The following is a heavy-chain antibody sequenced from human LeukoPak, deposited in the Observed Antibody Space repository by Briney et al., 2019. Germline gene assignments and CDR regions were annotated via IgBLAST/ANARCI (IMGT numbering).Heavy chain of an antibody. CDR1: SGSISSTNYY. D-gene: IGHD3-10*01. V-gene: IGHV4-61*02. CDR2: IYTSGST. J-gene: IGHJ4*02. CDR3: ATFLYDSGTFYPEVY. Sequence: SETLSLNCTVSSGSISSTNYYWSWIRQPPGWVLEWIPRIYTSGSTIYSSTLRSRVTMSVDTSKSQFSLKLSSVSAADTAVYYCATFLYDSGTFYPEVYWGQGTLVTVSS.